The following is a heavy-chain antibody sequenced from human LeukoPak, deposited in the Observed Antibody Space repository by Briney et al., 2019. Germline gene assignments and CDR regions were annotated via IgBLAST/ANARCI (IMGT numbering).Heavy chain of an antibody. CDR3: AKGGYDSDPYGDFDY. D-gene: IGHD3-22*01. V-gene: IGHV3-53*01. J-gene: IGHJ4*02. CDR1: GFIVSNNF. CDR2: LYSAGST. Sequence: PGGSLRLSCAASGFIVSNNFMSWVRQAPGKGLEWVSVLYSAGSTFYVDSVKGRFTISRDNSKNMLFLQMNSLRVEDTAIYYCAKGGYDSDPYGDFDYWGQGTLVTVSS.